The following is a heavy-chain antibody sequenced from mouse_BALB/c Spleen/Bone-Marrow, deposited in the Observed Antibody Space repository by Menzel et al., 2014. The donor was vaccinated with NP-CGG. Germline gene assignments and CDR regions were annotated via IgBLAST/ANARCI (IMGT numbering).Heavy chain of an antibody. Sequence: VQLQQSGAELVRPGSSVKISCKASGYAFSSYWMNWVKQRPGQGLEWIGQIYPGDGDTNYNGKFKGKATLTADKSSSTAYMQLSSLTSNVSAVNFCARAEGIYCAKDYWGQGTSVTVSS. CDR1: GYAFSSYW. CDR3: ARAEGIYCAKDY. J-gene: IGHJ4*01. V-gene: IGHV1-80*01. CDR2: IYPGDGDT.